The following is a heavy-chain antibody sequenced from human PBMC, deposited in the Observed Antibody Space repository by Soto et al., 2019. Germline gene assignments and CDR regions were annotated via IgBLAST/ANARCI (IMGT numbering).Heavy chain of an antibody. J-gene: IGHJ4*02. D-gene: IGHD3-22*01. Sequence: PGGSLRLSCAASGFTFSSYAMSWVRQAPGKGLEWVSAISGSGGSTYYADSVKGRFTISRDNSKNTLYLQMNSLRAEDTAVYYCAKDRDQGITMIVVAYYFDYWGQGILVTVSS. V-gene: IGHV3-23*01. CDR1: GFTFSSYA. CDR2: ISGSGGST. CDR3: AKDRDQGITMIVVAYYFDY.